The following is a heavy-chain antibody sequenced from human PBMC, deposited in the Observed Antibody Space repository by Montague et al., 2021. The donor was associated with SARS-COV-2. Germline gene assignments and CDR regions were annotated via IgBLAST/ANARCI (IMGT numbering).Heavy chain of an antibody. D-gene: IGHD3-16*01. Sequence: LVKPTQTLTLTCSISGVSITSYYWSWVRQPAGKGLEWIGHIYASGSTNYSPSLKSRVRLSIDNPKNQFSLKLEPLTAADTAVYYCVRDGGNWYYFDYWGQGALVTVSS. V-gene: IGHV4-4*07. CDR2: IYASGST. J-gene: IGHJ4*02. CDR3: VRDGGNWYYFDY. CDR1: GVSITSYY.